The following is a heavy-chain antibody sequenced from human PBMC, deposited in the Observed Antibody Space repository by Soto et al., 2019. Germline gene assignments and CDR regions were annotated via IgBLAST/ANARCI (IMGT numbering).Heavy chain of an antibody. CDR1: GFTFSSHW. J-gene: IGHJ4*02. V-gene: IGHV3-74*01. Sequence: GGSLRLSCAASGFTFSSHWMHWVRQAPGKGLVWVSRINSDGSATGYADSVKGRFTISRDNARNXLYXXMXXLRAEDTAFYYCARAYCSGGSCNFDYWGQGTLVTVSS. CDR3: ARAYCSGGSCNFDY. CDR2: INSDGSAT. D-gene: IGHD2-15*01.